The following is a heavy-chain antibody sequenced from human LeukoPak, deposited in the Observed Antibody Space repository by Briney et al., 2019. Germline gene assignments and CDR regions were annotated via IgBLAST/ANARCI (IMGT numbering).Heavy chain of an antibody. J-gene: IGHJ4*02. D-gene: IGHD3-10*01. Sequence: PSETLSLTCTVSGGSISSYYWSWIRQPPGKGLEWIGYIYYSGSTNYNPSLKSRVTISVDTSKNQFSLKLSSVTAADTAVYYCARQGASSGSYFDYWGQGTLVTVSS. CDR1: GGSISSYY. V-gene: IGHV4-59*08. CDR2: IYYSGST. CDR3: ARQGASSGSYFDY.